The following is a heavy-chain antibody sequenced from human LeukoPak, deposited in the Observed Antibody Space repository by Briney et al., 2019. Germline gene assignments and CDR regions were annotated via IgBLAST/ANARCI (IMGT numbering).Heavy chain of an antibody. CDR1: GGSISSGDYY. J-gene: IGHJ5*02. CDR3: ARQGAMVRGVSGIWFDP. Sequence: SQTLSLTCTVSGGSISSGDYYWSWIRQPPGKGLEWIGYIYYSGSTYYNPSLKSRVTISVDTSKNQFSLKLSSVTAADTAVYCCARQGAMVRGVSGIWFDPWGQGTLVTVSS. V-gene: IGHV4-30-4*01. CDR2: IYYSGST. D-gene: IGHD3-10*01.